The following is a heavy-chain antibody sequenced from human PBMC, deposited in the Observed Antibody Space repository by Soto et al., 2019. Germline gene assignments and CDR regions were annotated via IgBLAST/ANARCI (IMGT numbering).Heavy chain of an antibody. D-gene: IGHD3-22*01. CDR3: AREHRGIVVAGDAFDI. V-gene: IGHV3-33*01. Sequence: QVQLVESGGGVVQPGRSLRLSCAASGFTFSSYGMHWVRQAPGKGLEWVAVIWYDGSNKYYADSVKGRFTISRDNFKNTLYLQMNSLRAEDTAVYYCAREHRGIVVAGDAFDIWGQGTMVTVSS. CDR2: IWYDGSNK. CDR1: GFTFSSYG. J-gene: IGHJ3*02.